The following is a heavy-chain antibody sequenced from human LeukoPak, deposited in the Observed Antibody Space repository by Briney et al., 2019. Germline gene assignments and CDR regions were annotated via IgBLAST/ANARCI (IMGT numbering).Heavy chain of an antibody. Sequence: GGSLRLSCAASGFTFSSYWMHWVRQAPGKGLVWVSRINSDVSSTSYADSVKGRLTTSKDNAKNTLYLQMNSLRAEDTAVYYCARDQPLRLRQLYYYYMDVWGKGTTVTVSS. J-gene: IGHJ6*03. V-gene: IGHV3-74*01. CDR1: GFTFSSYW. D-gene: IGHD6-25*01. CDR2: INSDVSST. CDR3: ARDQPLRLRQLYYYYMDV.